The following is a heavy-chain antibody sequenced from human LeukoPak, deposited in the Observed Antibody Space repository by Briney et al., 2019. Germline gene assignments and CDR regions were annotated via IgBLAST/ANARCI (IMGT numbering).Heavy chain of an antibody. D-gene: IGHD2-15*01. CDR2: ISGSGGST. Sequence: GGSLRLSGAASGFTFSSYAMSWVRQAPGKGLEWVSGISGSGGSTYYADSVKGRFTISRDNSKNTLYLQMNSLRAEDTAVYYCAKLPIVVVVAATWWFDPWGQGTLVTVSS. CDR1: GFTFSSYA. V-gene: IGHV3-23*01. J-gene: IGHJ5*02. CDR3: AKLPIVVVVAATWWFDP.